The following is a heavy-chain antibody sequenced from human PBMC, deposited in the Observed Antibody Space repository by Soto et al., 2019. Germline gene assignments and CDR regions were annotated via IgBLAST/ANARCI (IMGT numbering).Heavy chain of an antibody. D-gene: IGHD2-2*01. CDR3: ARIPAAMPHRFHFYMDV. Sequence: EVQLVESGGGVVRPGGSLRLSCAASGFTFDDYGMSWVRQVAGKGLEWVSGINWNGGSTGYADSVKGRFTLSRDNGKNSLYLQMNSLRAEDTAVYHCARIPAAMPHRFHFYMDVWGKGTTVIVSS. J-gene: IGHJ6*03. CDR2: INWNGGST. V-gene: IGHV3-20*01. CDR1: GFTFDDYG.